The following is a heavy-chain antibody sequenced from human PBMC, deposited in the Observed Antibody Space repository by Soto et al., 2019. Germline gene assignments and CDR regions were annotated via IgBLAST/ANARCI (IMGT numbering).Heavy chain of an antibody. J-gene: IGHJ6*02. CDR2: IYPGDSDT. CDR3: ARPRSSSRNYYGMDV. V-gene: IGHV5-51*01. D-gene: IGHD6-13*01. Sequence: PGESLKISCKGSGCSFTSYWIGWVRQMPGKGLEWMGIIYPGDSDTRYSPSFQGQVTISADKSISTAYLQWSSLKASDTAMYYCARPRSSSRNYYGMDVWGQGTTVTVSS. CDR1: GCSFTSYW.